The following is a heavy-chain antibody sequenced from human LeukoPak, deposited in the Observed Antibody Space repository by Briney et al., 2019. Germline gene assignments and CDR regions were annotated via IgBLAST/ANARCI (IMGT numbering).Heavy chain of an antibody. CDR1: GYSIRSSYY. CDR3: ARVESGYDIWVDY. V-gene: IGHV4-38-2*02. J-gene: IGHJ4*02. D-gene: IGHD5-12*01. Sequence: SETLSLTCTVSGYSIRSSYYWGWIRQPPGKGLEWIGSIFHTGNTYYNPSLKSRVTISVDTSNNRFSLKLSSVTAADTAVYYCARVESGYDIWVDYWGQGTLVTVPS. CDR2: IFHTGNT.